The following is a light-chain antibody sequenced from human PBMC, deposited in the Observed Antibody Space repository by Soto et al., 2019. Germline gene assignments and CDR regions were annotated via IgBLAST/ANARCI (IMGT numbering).Light chain of an antibody. V-gene: IGLV2-14*01. J-gene: IGLJ3*02. CDR3: RSYTSSRTWV. CDR2: DVS. Sequence: QSVLTQPASVSGSPGQSITISCTGTSSDVGGYNYVSWYQQHPGKAPKLMIYDVSNRPSGVSNRFSGSKSGNTASLTISGLHAEDEADYYCRSYTSSRTWVFGGGTKLTVL. CDR1: SSDVGGYNY.